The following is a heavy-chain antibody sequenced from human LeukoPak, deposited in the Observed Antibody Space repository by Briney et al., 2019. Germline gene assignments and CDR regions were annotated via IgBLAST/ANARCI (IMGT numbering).Heavy chain of an antibody. CDR2: IYYSGST. CDR1: GYSISSGYY. Sequence: SETLSLTCTVSGYSISSGYYWGWIRQPPGKGLEWIGSIYYSGSTYYNPSLKGRVTISVDTSKNQFSLKVSSVTAADTAVYYCARHEWQQLVKFNYWGQGALVTVSS. CDR3: ARHEWQQLVKFNY. V-gene: IGHV4-38-2*02. J-gene: IGHJ4*02. D-gene: IGHD6-13*01.